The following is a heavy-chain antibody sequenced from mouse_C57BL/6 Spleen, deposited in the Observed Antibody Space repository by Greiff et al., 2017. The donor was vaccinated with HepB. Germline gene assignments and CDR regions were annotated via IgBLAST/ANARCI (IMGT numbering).Heavy chain of an antibody. Sequence: QVQLQQPGAELVKPGASVKLSCKASGYTFTSYWMHWVKQRPGQGLEWIGMIHPNSGSTNYNEKFKSKATLTVDKSSSTAYMQLSSLTSEDSAVYYWARLDLLWSYAMEYWGQGTSVTGSS. J-gene: IGHJ4*01. V-gene: IGHV1-64*01. CDR1: GYTFTSYW. D-gene: IGHD2-1*01. CDR3: ARLDLLWSYAMEY. CDR2: IHPNSGST.